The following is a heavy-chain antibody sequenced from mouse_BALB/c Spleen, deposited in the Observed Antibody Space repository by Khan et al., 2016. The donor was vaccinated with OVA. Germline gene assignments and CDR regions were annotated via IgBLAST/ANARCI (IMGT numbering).Heavy chain of an antibody. D-gene: IGHD2-3*01. Sequence: VQLQQSGPGLVKPSQSLSLTCTVTGYSITSDYAWNWIRQFPGNKLEWMGYISSSGSTNYNPALKSRISITRDTSKNQFFLQLNPVTTEDTATYYCARDGSRYNYAMDYWGQGTSVTVSS. J-gene: IGHJ4*01. CDR2: ISSSGST. CDR3: ARDGSRYNYAMDY. CDR1: GYSITSDYA. V-gene: IGHV3-2*02.